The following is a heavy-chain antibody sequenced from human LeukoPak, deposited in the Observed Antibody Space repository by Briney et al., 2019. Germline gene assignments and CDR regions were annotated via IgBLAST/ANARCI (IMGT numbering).Heavy chain of an antibody. CDR2: ISSSGSTI. D-gene: IGHD6-13*01. CDR1: GFTFSSYE. CDR3: ASDIYSKTGPGVDP. Sequence: GGSLRLSCAASGFTFSSYEMNWVRQAPGKGLEWVSYISSSGSTIDYADSVKGRFTISRDNAKNSLYLQMNSLRAEDTAVYYCASDIYSKTGPGVDPWGQGTLVTVSS. V-gene: IGHV3-48*03. J-gene: IGHJ5*02.